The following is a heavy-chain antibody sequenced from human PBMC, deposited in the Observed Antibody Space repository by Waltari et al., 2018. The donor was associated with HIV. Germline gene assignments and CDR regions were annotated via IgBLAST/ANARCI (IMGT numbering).Heavy chain of an antibody. J-gene: IGHJ5*02. CDR3: ARGQGGWFDP. CDR1: GGSFSGYY. V-gene: IGHV4-34*01. CDR2: INHSGST. D-gene: IGHD3-16*01. Sequence: QVQLQQWGAGLLKPSETLSLTCAVYGGSFSGYYWSWIRQPPGKGLEWIGEINHSGSTNYNPSLKSRVTISVDTSKNQFSLKLSSVTAADTAVYYCARGQGGWFDPWGQGTLVTVSS.